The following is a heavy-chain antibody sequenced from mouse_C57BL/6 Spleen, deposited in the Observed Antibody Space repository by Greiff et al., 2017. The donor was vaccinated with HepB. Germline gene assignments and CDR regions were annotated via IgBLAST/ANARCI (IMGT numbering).Heavy chain of an antibody. V-gene: IGHV5-17*01. J-gene: IGHJ2*01. CDR3: ARDDLISFFDY. CDR2: ISSGSSTI. Sequence: EVKLMESGGGLVKPGGSLKLSCAASGFTFSDYGMHWVRQAPEKGLEWVAYISSGSSTIYYAATVKGRFTISRDNAKNTLFLQMTSLRSEDTAMYYCARDDLISFFDYWGQGTTLTVSS. D-gene: IGHD2-3*01. CDR1: GFTFSDYG.